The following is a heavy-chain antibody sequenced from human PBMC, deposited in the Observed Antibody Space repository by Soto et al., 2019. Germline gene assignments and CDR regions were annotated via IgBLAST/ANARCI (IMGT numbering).Heavy chain of an antibody. D-gene: IGHD3-10*01. CDR3: ASRGSGSYYGTGYYYGMDV. Sequence: GASVKVSCKASGGTFSSYAISWVRQAPGQGLEWMGGIIPIFGTANYAQKFQGRVTITADESTSTAYMELSSLRSEDTAVYYCASRGSGSYYGTGYYYGMDVWGQGPTVTVSS. CDR2: IIPIFGTA. V-gene: IGHV1-69*13. CDR1: GGTFSSYA. J-gene: IGHJ6*02.